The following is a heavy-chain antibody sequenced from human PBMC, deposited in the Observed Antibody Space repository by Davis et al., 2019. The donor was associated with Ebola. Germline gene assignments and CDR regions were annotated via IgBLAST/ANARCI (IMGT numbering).Heavy chain of an antibody. CDR1: GFTFSNAW. Sequence: GESLKISCAASGFTFSNAWMSWVRQAPGKGLEWVANIKQDGSEKYYVDSVKGRFTISRDNAKNSLYLQMNSLRAEDTAVYYCARDTYYYGSGSYYNWGFFDYWGQGTLVTVSS. D-gene: IGHD3-10*01. J-gene: IGHJ4*02. CDR2: IKQDGSEK. V-gene: IGHV3-7*01. CDR3: ARDTYYYGSGSYYNWGFFDY.